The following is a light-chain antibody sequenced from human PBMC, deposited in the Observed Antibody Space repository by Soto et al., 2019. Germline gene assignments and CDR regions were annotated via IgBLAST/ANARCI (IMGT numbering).Light chain of an antibody. CDR3: QQYGSSPLLT. Sequence: EIVLMQSPGTLSLSPGERATLSCRASQSVSNNYVAWYQQKPGQAPRLLIAGASSRATGIPDRFSGSGSGTDFTLTISRLEPEDFAVYYRQQYGSSPLLTFGGGTKVEIK. CDR2: GAS. CDR1: QSVSNNY. J-gene: IGKJ4*01. V-gene: IGKV3-20*01.